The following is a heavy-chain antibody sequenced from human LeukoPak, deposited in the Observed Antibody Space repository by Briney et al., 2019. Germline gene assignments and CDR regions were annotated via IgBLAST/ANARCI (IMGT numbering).Heavy chain of an antibody. CDR2: IIPTFGTA. CDR3: ARETAMAKSYYYYYMDV. Sequence: SVKVSCKASGGTFSSYAISWVRQAPGQGLEWMGRIIPTFGTANYAQKFQGRVTITTDESTSTAYMELSSLRSEDTAVYYCARETAMAKSYYYYYMDVWGKGTTVTVSS. CDR1: GGTFSSYA. V-gene: IGHV1-69*05. D-gene: IGHD5-18*01. J-gene: IGHJ6*03.